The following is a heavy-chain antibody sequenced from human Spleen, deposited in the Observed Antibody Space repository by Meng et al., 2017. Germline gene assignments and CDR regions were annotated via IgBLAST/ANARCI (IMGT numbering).Heavy chain of an antibody. CDR1: GFTFSSYS. J-gene: IGHJ3*02. V-gene: IGHV3-21*01. CDR3: AKMGDDYGDFTDAFDI. CDR2: ISSSSSHI. D-gene: IGHD4-17*01. Sequence: LSLTCAASGFTFSSYSMNWVRQAPGKGLEWVSSISSSSSHIWYADSVKGRFSISRDNAKNSLYLQMNSLRAEDTAVYYCAKMGDDYGDFTDAFDIWGQGTMVTVSS.